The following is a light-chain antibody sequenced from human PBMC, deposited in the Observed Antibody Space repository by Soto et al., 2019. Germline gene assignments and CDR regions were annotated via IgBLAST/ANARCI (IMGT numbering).Light chain of an antibody. CDR3: CSYAGDYTLL. Sequence: QSVLTQPRSVSGSPGQSVTISCTGTRSDVGGYDYVSWYEHHPGKAPKLMIYDVYKRPSGVPDRFSGSKSGNTASLTISGLQPGDEADYYCCSYAGDYTLLFGGGTKLTVL. J-gene: IGLJ2*01. V-gene: IGLV2-11*01. CDR2: DVY. CDR1: RSDVGGYDY.